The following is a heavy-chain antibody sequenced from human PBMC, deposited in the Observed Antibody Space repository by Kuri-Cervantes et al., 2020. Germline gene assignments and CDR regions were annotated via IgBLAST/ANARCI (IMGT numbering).Heavy chain of an antibody. D-gene: IGHD3-10*01. J-gene: IGHJ3*02. CDR3: ANVHITMDSAFDI. CDR1: GFTFSGST. V-gene: IGHV3-48*01. CDR2: ISSSSSTI. Sequence: LSLTCAASGFTFSGSTLHWVRQAPGKGLEWVSYISSSSSTIYYADSVKGRFTISRDNAKNSLYLQMNSLRAEDTAVYYCANVHITMDSAFDIWGQGTMVTVSS.